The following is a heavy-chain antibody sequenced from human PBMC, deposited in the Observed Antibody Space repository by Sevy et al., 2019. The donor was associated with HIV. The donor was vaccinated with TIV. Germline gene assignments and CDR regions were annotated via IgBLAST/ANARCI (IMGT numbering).Heavy chain of an antibody. CDR2: ISDDGNYK. J-gene: IGHJ4*02. V-gene: IGHV3-30*04. CDR3: VTLDYYDNTGSHPGYFDY. D-gene: IGHD3-22*01. CDR1: GFSFSNYD. Sequence: GGSLRLSCAASGFSFSNYDIHWVRQAPGKGLEWVAVISDDGNYKDYADSVKGRFTISRDNSKNTLYVQMNSLRAEDTAVYYWVTLDYYDNTGSHPGYFDYWGQGTLVTVSS.